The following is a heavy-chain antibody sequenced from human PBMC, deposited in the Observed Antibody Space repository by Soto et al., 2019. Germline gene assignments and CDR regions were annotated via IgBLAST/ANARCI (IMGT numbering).Heavy chain of an antibody. CDR3: ARGSSLPIRFLEWFVDY. V-gene: IGHV3-30-3*01. CDR1: GFTFSSYA. D-gene: IGHD3-3*01. CDR2: ISYDGSNK. J-gene: IGHJ4*02. Sequence: GSLRLSCAASGFTFSSYATHWVRQAPGKGLEWVAVISYDGSNKYYADFVKGRFTISRDNSKNTLYLQMNSLRAEDTAVYYCARGSSLPIRFLEWFVDYWGQGTLVTVSS.